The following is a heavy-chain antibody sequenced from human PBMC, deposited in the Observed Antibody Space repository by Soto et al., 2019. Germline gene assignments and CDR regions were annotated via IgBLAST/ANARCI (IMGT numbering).Heavy chain of an antibody. V-gene: IGHV3-30-3*01. D-gene: IGHD6-19*01. CDR2: ISYDGSNK. Sequence: PGGSLRLSCAASGFTFSSYAMHWVRQAPGKGLEWVAVISYDGSNKYYADSVKGRFTISRDNSKNTLYLQMNSLRAEDTAVYYCARDLAGNSVWDAFDIWGQGTMVTVSS. CDR1: GFTFSSYA. J-gene: IGHJ3*02. CDR3: ARDLAGNSVWDAFDI.